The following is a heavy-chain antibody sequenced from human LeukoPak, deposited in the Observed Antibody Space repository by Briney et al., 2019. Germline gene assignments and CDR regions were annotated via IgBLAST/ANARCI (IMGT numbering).Heavy chain of an antibody. D-gene: IGHD2-15*01. CDR1: GFTFNRYN. V-gene: IGHV3-21*01. Sequence: GGSLRLSCAASGFTFNRYNMNWVRRAPGKGLEWVSSISTSSSYINYADSVRGRFTISRDNAKNSLYLQMNSLRAEDTAVYSCARGADGVSSNSRGWFDPWGQGTLVTVSS. J-gene: IGHJ5*02. CDR3: ARGADGVSSNSRGWFDP. CDR2: ISTSSSYI.